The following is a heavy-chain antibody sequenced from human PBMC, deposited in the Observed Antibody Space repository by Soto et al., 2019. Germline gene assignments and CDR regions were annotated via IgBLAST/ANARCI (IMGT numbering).Heavy chain of an antibody. CDR2: INHSGST. D-gene: IGHD4-17*01. J-gene: IGHJ4*02. Sequence: SETLSLTCAVYGGSFSGYYWSWIRQPPGKGLEWIGEINHSGSTNYNPSLKSRVTISVDTSKNQFSLKLSSVTAADTAVYYCAREAVTTEGSYFDYWGQGALVTVSS. CDR1: GGSFSGYY. CDR3: AREAVTTEGSYFDY. V-gene: IGHV4-34*01.